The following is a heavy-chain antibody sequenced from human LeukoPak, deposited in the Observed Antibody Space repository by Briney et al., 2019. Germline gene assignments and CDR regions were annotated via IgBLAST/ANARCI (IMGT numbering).Heavy chain of an antibody. CDR3: AKWGDYDILTGYYDSDY. J-gene: IGHJ4*02. CDR2: IVGRGSST. Sequence: GGSLRLSCAASGFIFSNYAMSWVLQAPGKGLEWVSAIVGRGSSTYYADSVKGRFTISRDNSKNTLYLQLNRLRAEDTAVYYCAKWGDYDILTGYYDSDYWGQGTLVTVSS. V-gene: IGHV3-23*01. CDR1: GFIFSNYA. D-gene: IGHD3-9*01.